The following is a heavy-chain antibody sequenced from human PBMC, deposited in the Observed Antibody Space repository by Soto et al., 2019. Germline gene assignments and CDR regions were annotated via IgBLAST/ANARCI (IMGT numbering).Heavy chain of an antibody. CDR2: IHYSGTT. CDR3: ARHPRTSGGERTFDY. V-gene: IGHV4-59*08. CDR1: GDSVSNYF. D-gene: IGHD2-21*01. Sequence: SETLSLTSIVSGDSVSNYFWSWIRQPPGKGLEWIGYIHYSGTTNYNPSLKSRVTISVDTPKNQFSLKLTSVTAADTAVYYCARHPRTSGGERTFDYWGQGTMVTVSS. J-gene: IGHJ4*02.